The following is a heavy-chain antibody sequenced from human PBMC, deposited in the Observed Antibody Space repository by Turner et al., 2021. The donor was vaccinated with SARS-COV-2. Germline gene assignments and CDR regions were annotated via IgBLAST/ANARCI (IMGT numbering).Heavy chain of an antibody. CDR1: GFTFSSYG. D-gene: IGHD4-4*01. J-gene: IGHJ4*02. V-gene: IGHV3-30*18. CDR2: KSYDVSNK. Sequence: QVQLVESGGGVVQPGRSLRLSCAASGFTFSSYGMHWVRQAPGKGLEWVAVKSYDVSNKYYADSVKGRFTISRDNSKNTLYLQMNSLRAEDTAVYYCAKQQGLYSNPMYYFDYWGQGTLVTVSS. CDR3: AKQQGLYSNPMYYFDY.